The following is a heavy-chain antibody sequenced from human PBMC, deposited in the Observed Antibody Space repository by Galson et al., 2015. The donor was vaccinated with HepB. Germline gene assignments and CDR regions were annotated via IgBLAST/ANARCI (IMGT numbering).Heavy chain of an antibody. CDR3: ARGPSPYYYDNIGNGFDV. J-gene: IGHJ3*01. D-gene: IGHD3-22*01. CDR2: IYYSGST. Sequence: LSLTCAVSGGSISGSSYYWGWIRQPPGKGLEWIGSIYYSGSTYYNPSLKSRGTISADTSKNQFSLKLRFVTAADTAVYYCARGPSPYYYDNIGNGFDVWGQGTMVTVSS. V-gene: IGHV4-39*07. CDR1: GGSISGSSYY.